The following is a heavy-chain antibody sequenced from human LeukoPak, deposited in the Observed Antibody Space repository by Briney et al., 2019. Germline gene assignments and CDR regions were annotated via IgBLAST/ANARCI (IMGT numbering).Heavy chain of an antibody. J-gene: IGHJ4*02. V-gene: IGHV3-23*01. CDR1: GFTFNTYA. D-gene: IGHD3-22*01. CDR2: INDSGRTT. Sequence: GGSLRLSCVASGFTFNTYAMNWVRQAPGKGLQWVSLINDSGRTTYYADSVKGRFTISRDNSKNTLYLQMNSLRAEDTAVYYCAIDYDSNGYYYLGNTDYWGQGTLVTVSS. CDR3: AIDYDSNGYYYLGNTDY.